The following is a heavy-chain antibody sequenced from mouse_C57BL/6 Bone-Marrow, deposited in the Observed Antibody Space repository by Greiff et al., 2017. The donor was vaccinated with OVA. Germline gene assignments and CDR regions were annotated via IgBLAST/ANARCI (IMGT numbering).Heavy chain of an antibody. Sequence: QVQLQQPGTELVKPGASVKLSCKASGYTFTSYWMHWVKQRPGQGLEWIGNINPSNGGTNYNEKFKSKATLTVDKSSSTAYMQLSSLTSEDSAVYYCARGIWLRRRYYYAMDYWGQGTSVTVSS. J-gene: IGHJ4*01. CDR3: ARGIWLRRRYYYAMDY. CDR2: INPSNGGT. V-gene: IGHV1-53*01. CDR1: GYTFTSYW. D-gene: IGHD2-2*01.